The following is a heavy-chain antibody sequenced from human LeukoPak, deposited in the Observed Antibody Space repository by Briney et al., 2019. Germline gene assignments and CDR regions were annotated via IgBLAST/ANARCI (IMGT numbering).Heavy chain of an antibody. J-gene: IGHJ5*02. CDR3: ARTMLVDGDAFDP. CDR2: ISDSGTTI. CDR1: GFTFSDYY. D-gene: IGHD4-17*01. Sequence: GGSLRLSCAASGFTFSDYYMSWIRQAPGKGLEWVSYISDSGTTIYYADSVKGRFTISRDNAKNSLYLQMDSPRAEDTAVYYCARTMLVDGDAFDPWGQGTLVTVSS. V-gene: IGHV3-11*01.